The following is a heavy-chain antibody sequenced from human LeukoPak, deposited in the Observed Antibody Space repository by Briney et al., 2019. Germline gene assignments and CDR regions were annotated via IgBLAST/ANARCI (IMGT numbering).Heavy chain of an antibody. CDR2: ISGSGGSP. J-gene: IGHJ4*02. CDR3: AKDRSAVVWASPMDY. D-gene: IGHD3-16*01. V-gene: IGHV3-23*01. CDR1: GFTFSSYA. Sequence: GGSLRLSCAASGFTFSSYAMSWVRQAPGKGLEWVSAISGSGGSPYYADSVKGRFTISSDNSKNTLYLHMNSLRPEDTAVYYCAKDRSAVVWASPMDYWGQGTLVIVSS.